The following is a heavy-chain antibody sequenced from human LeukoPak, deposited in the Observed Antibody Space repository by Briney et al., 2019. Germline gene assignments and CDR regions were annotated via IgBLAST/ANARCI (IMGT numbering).Heavy chain of an antibody. Sequence: SETLSLTCTVSGGSISXXXXXXIRQPAGKGLEXIGRIYTSGSTNYNPSLKSRVTMSVDTSKNQFSLKLSSVTAADTGVYYCARSTLPYYYYGMDVWGQGTTVTVSS. D-gene: IGHD2-2*01. CDR3: ARSTLPYYYYGMDV. J-gene: IGHJ6*02. CDR1: GGSISXXX. CDR2: IYTSGST. V-gene: IGHV4-4*07.